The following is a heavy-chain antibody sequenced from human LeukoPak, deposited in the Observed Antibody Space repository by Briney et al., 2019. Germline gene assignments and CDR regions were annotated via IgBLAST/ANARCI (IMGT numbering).Heavy chain of an antibody. V-gene: IGHV3-23*01. CDR1: GFTFSSYA. Sequence: GGSLRLSCAASGFTFSSYAMNWGRQAPGKGLEWVSAISGGGGSTYYADSVKGRFTVSRDNSKNTLYLQMNSLRADDTAVYYCAKGTDQTSGSYFWGQGTLVTVSS. J-gene: IGHJ4*02. CDR3: AKGTDQTSGSYF. CDR2: ISGGGGST. D-gene: IGHD1-26*01.